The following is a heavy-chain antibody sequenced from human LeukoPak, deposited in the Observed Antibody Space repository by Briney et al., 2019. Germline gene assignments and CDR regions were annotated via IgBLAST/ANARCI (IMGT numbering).Heavy chain of an antibody. D-gene: IGHD3-16*01. CDR1: GYTFTGYY. J-gene: IGHJ5*02. CDR3: ARGVSAPLGRWFDP. Sequence: ASVKVSCKASGYTFTGYYIRWVRQAPGQGLEWMGWINPNTGGTNYAQRFQGRVTMTRGTSVSTAYMELSSLTSDDTAVYYCARGVSAPLGRWFDPWGQGTLVTVSS. CDR2: INPNTGGT. V-gene: IGHV1-2*02.